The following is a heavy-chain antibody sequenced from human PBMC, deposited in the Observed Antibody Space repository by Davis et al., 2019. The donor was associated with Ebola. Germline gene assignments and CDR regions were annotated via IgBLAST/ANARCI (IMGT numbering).Heavy chain of an antibody. Sequence: GESLKISCAASGFTFSDYYMSWIRQAPGKGLEWVSYISSSGSTIYYADSVKGRFTISRDNAKNSLYLQMNSLRAEDTAVYYCARDLGTGPPADYWGQGTLVTVSS. V-gene: IGHV3-11*01. CDR1: GFTFSDYY. CDR2: ISSSGSTI. CDR3: ARDLGTGPPADY. D-gene: IGHD2-8*02. J-gene: IGHJ4*02.